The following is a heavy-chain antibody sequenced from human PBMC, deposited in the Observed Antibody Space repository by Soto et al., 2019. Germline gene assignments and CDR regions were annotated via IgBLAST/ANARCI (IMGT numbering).Heavy chain of an antibody. V-gene: IGHV4-30-2*01. CDR1: GVSISRGDYS. CDR3: ATLQVYASPRWFDP. J-gene: IGHJ5*02. Sequence: LSLTCAVSGVSISRGDYSWSWIRQPPGKGLEWIGYIYHSETTYYNPSFKSRVTMSVDTSKSQFSLKLTSVTAADTAVYYCATLQVYASPRWFDPWGQGTRVTVAS. D-gene: IGHD3-16*01. CDR2: IYHSETT.